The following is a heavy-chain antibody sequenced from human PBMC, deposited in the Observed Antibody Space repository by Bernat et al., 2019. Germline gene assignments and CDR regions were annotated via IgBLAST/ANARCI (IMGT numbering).Heavy chain of an antibody. V-gene: IGHV4-31*03. CDR3: ARDRRGYASHYYYYGMDV. CDR2: IYYSGST. CDR1: GGSISSGWYY. J-gene: IGHJ6*02. Sequence: QVQLQESGPGLVKPSQTLSLTCTVSGGSISSGWYYWSWIRQHTGKGLEWIGYIYYSGSTYYNPSLKRRVTISGDTSKNQFSLKLSSVTAADTAVYYCARDRRGYASHYYYYGMDVWGQGTTVTVSS. D-gene: IGHD2-2*01.